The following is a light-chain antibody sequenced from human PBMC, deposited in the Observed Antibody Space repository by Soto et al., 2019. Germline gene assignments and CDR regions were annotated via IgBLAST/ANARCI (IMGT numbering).Light chain of an antibody. CDR2: EVS. CDR1: TSDVGGYNY. Sequence: QSALTQPASVSGSPGQSITISCTGTTSDVGGYNYVSWYQHHPGKAPKLMIYEVSNRPSGVSNRFSGSKSGNTASLTISGLQADDEADYYCRSYTSSSTLVFGTGTKLTVL. J-gene: IGLJ1*01. V-gene: IGLV2-14*01. CDR3: RSYTSSSTLV.